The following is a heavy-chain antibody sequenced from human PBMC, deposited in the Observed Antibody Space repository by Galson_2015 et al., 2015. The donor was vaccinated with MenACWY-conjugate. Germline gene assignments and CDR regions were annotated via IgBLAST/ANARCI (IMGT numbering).Heavy chain of an antibody. V-gene: IGHV4-39*01. CDR1: GVSIYSADHW. J-gene: IGHJ5*02. CDR2: IHHSETT. CDR3: ARLPRGINLIVEGS. Sequence: TLSLTCTASGVSIYSADHWWGWIRQPPGKGLEWIASIHHSETTHYSPSLRSRVSISVDTSKNQFSLKLSSVSAADTAVYYCARLPRGINLIVEGSWGQGILVTVSS. D-gene: IGHD3-22*01.